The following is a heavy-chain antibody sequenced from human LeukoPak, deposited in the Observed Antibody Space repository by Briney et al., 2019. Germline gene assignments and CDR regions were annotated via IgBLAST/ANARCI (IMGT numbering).Heavy chain of an antibody. Sequence: SETLSLTCAVYGGSSSGYYWSWIRQPPGKGLEWIGEINHSGSTNYNPSLKSRDTISVDTSKNQFSLKLSSVTAADTAVYYCASIYDSSGYYYSDYWGQGTLVTVSS. CDR3: ASIYDSSGYYYSDY. CDR2: INHSGST. CDR1: GGSSSGYY. J-gene: IGHJ4*02. V-gene: IGHV4-34*01. D-gene: IGHD3-22*01.